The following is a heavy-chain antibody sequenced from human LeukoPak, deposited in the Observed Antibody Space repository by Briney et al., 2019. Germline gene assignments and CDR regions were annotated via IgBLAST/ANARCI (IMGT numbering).Heavy chain of an antibody. Sequence: GASVKVSCKASGYTFTSYDIHWVRQAPGQGLEWMGWMNPNSGNTGYAQKFQGRVTMTRNTSISTAYMELSSLRSEDTAVYYCARGLIDDAFDIWGQGTMVTVSS. CDR1: GYTFTSYD. J-gene: IGHJ3*02. V-gene: IGHV1-8*01. CDR2: MNPNSGNT. D-gene: IGHD3-16*02. CDR3: ARGLIDDAFDI.